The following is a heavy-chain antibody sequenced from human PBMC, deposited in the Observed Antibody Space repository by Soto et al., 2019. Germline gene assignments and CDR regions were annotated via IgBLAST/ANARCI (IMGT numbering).Heavy chain of an antibody. CDR2: ISYDGSNK. D-gene: IGHD5-12*01. CDR1: GFTFSSYA. Sequence: GGSLRLSCAASGFTFSSYAMHWVRQAPGKGLEWVAVISYDGSNKYYADSLKGRFTISRDNSKNTLYLQMNSLRAEDTAVYYCARDLGGFHRFDPWGQGTLVTVSS. CDR3: ARDLGGFHRFDP. J-gene: IGHJ5*02. V-gene: IGHV3-30-3*01.